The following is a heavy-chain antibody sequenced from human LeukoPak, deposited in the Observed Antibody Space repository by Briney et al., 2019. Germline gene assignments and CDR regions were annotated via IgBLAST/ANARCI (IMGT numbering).Heavy chain of an antibody. D-gene: IGHD3-3*01. CDR2: INPDNGDT. Sequence: ASVKVSCKASGYTFTGHYMHWVRQAPGQGLEWMGWINPDNGDTDCAQKFQGRVTMTRDTSISTAYMELNRLISDDTAVYHCARDVGNLEVIDYWGQGTLVSVSS. CDR3: ARDVGNLEVIDY. V-gene: IGHV1-2*02. CDR1: GYTFTGHY. J-gene: IGHJ4*02.